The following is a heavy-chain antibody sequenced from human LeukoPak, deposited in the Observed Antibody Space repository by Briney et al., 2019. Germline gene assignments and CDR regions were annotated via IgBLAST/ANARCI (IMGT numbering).Heavy chain of an antibody. J-gene: IGHJ4*02. CDR3: ARDQRVTGRPDIDY. D-gene: IGHD6-6*01. CDR2: ISSDGSST. V-gene: IGHV3-74*03. CDR1: GFTFRNHW. Sequence: GGSLRLSCAASGFTFRNHWMHWVRQTPGKGLVWVSRISSDGSSTTYADSVKGRFTISRDNAKNTLYLQMNNLRAEDTAMYCCARDQRVTGRPDIDYWGQGTLVIVSS.